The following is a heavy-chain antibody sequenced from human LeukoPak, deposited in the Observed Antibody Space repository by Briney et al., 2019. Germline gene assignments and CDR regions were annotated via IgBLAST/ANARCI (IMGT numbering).Heavy chain of an antibody. CDR1: GFTFSSYG. CDR3: ASISLPESWGEPQYY. CDR2: ISGSGGST. D-gene: IGHD3-16*01. V-gene: IGHV3-23*01. Sequence: ESGGSLRLSCAASGFTFSSYGMSWVRQAPGKGLEWVSAISGSGGSTYYADSVKGRFTISRDNSKNTLYLQMNSLRAEDTAVYYCASISLPESWGEPQYYWGQGTLVTVSS. J-gene: IGHJ4*02.